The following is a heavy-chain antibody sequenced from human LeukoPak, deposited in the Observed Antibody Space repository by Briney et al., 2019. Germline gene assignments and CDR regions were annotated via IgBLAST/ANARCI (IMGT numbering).Heavy chain of an antibody. Sequence: EASVKVSCKASGYTFTSYGISWVRQAPGQGLEWMGWISAYNGNTNYAQKLQGRVTMTTDTSTSTAYMELRSLRSNDTAVYYCARHYIVGATTTAGDYWGQGTLVTVSS. V-gene: IGHV1-18*01. CDR1: GYTFTSYG. D-gene: IGHD1-26*01. J-gene: IGHJ4*02. CDR3: ARHYIVGATTTAGDY. CDR2: ISAYNGNT.